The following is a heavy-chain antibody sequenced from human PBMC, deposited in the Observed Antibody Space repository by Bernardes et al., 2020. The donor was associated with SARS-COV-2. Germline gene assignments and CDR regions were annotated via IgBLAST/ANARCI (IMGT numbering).Heavy chain of an antibody. Sequence: SETLSLTCTVSGGSISSYYCSWIRQPPGKGLEWIVYTYYSGSTNYNPSLKSRVTISVDTSKNQFSLKLSSVTAADTAVYYCAGGARSESYWPLGYYYYMDVWGKGTTVTVSS. V-gene: IGHV4-59*01. CDR1: GGSISSYY. D-gene: IGHD3-10*01. CDR2: TYYSGST. CDR3: AGGARSESYWPLGYYYYMDV. J-gene: IGHJ6*03.